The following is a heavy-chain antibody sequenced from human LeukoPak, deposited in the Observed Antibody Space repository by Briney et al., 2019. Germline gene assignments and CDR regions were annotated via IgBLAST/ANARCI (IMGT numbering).Heavy chain of an antibody. D-gene: IGHD4-11*01. CDR2: MNEDGSEK. CDR3: ARDRGDSNFDY. Sequence: GGSLRLSCAASGFGFSNYWMSWVRQAPGKGLEWVANMNEDGSEKNYVDSVKGRFTISRDNAQDALYLQMNSLRAEDTAVYYCARDRGDSNFDYWGQGTLLTVSS. V-gene: IGHV3-7*01. CDR1: GFGFSNYW. J-gene: IGHJ4*02.